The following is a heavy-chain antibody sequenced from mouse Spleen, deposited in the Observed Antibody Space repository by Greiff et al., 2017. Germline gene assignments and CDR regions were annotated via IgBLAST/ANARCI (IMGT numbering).Heavy chain of an antibody. V-gene: IGHV5-6*01. Sequence: EVQGVESGGGLVKPGGSLKLSCAASGFAFSSYDMSWVRQTPEKRLEWVATISSGGSYTYYPDSVKGRFTISRDNAKNNLYLQMSSLKSEDTAMYYCARGGGYFDYWGQGTTLTVSS. CDR2: ISSGGSYT. CDR1: GFAFSSYD. J-gene: IGHJ2*01. CDR3: ARGGGYFDY.